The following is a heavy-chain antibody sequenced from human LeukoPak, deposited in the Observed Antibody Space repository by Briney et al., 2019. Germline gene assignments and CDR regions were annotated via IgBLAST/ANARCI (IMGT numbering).Heavy chain of an antibody. CDR1: GFTFGAYW. CDR2: INEGGSET. CDR3: ARLTLSASDWCYDY. J-gene: IGHJ4*02. Sequence: GGSLRLSCAAPGFTFGAYWMRWVRQAPGKGLELVASINEGGSETYYVDSVKGRFTISRDNAKNSLYLQMNSLRAEDTAVYYCARLTLSASDWCYDYWGQGTLVTVSS. D-gene: IGHD5-12*01. V-gene: IGHV3-7*01.